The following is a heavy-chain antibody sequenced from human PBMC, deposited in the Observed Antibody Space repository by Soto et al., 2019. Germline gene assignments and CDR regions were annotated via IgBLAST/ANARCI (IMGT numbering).Heavy chain of an antibody. J-gene: IGHJ4*02. CDR1: GFTFTGSW. CDR3: ASGIFGSVTANDY. V-gene: IGHV3-74*01. D-gene: IGHD3-3*01. CDR2: INGDGRGT. Sequence: EVQLVESGGGLVQPGGSLRLSCAASGFTFTGSWMHWVRQAPGKGLVWVSRINGDGRGTSYADFVKGRFIISRDDAKNPLFLQMNGLRAEDTAVYDCASGIFGSVTANDYWGQGTLFTFAA.